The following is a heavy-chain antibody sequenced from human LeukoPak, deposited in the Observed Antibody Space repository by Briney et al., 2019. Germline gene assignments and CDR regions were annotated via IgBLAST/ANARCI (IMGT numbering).Heavy chain of an antibody. CDR3: ARDQQLVQDNWFDP. D-gene: IGHD6-13*01. J-gene: IGHJ5*02. CDR1: GFTFSSYA. Sequence: GGSLRLSCAASGFTFSSYAMHWVRQAPGKGLEWVAVISYDGSNKYYADSVKGRFTTSRDNSKNTLYLQMNSLRAEDTAVYYCARDQQLVQDNWFDPWGQGTLVTVSS. V-gene: IGHV3-30*04. CDR2: ISYDGSNK.